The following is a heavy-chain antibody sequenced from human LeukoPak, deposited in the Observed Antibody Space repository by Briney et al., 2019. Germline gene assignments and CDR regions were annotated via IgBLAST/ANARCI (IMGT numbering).Heavy chain of an antibody. CDR2: KQNDGSTT. J-gene: IGHJ6*03. Sequence: GGSLRLSCAASGFTFSHYGMHWVRQAPGKGLEWVAFKQNDGSTTFYADSVKGRFTISRDNSKNTLHLQMNSLKGDDTAVYYCAKDSAFYYIDVWGKGTTVIISS. CDR3: AKDSAFYYIDV. D-gene: IGHD3-10*01. CDR1: GFTFSHYG. V-gene: IGHV3-30*02.